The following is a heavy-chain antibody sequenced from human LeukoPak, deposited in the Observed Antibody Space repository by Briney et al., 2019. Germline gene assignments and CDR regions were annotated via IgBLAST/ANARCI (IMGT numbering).Heavy chain of an antibody. V-gene: IGHV3-30*03. J-gene: IGHJ5*02. CDR3: ARDRSQEFDP. CDR2: ISYDGSNK. CDR1: EFTFSSYG. Sequence: GGSLRLSCAASEFTFSSYGMHWVRQAPGKGLEWVAVISYDGSNKYYADSVKGRFSISRDNSKNTLYLQMNRLRADDTAVYYCARDRSQEFDPWGQGTLVTVSS. D-gene: IGHD3-10*01.